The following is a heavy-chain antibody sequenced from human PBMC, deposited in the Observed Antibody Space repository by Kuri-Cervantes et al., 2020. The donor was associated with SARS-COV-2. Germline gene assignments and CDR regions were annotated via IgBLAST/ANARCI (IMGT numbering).Heavy chain of an antibody. Sequence: GSLRLSCTVSGGSISSSSYYWGWIRQPPGKGLEWIGSIYYSGSTYYNPSLKGRVTISVDTSKNQFSLKLSSVTAADTAVYYCARSRAMIVAQADAFDIWGQGTMVTVSS. J-gene: IGHJ3*02. D-gene: IGHD3-22*01. CDR1: GGSISSSSYY. CDR3: ARSRAMIVAQADAFDI. CDR2: IYYSGST. V-gene: IGHV4-39*01.